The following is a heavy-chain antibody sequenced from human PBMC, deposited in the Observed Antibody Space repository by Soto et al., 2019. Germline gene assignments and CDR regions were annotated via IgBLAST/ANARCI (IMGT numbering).Heavy chain of an antibody. V-gene: IGHV4-30-2*03. D-gene: IGHD3-16*01. CDR2: IYHSGST. J-gene: IGHJ5*02. CDR1: GFCIISVGYS. Sequence: PSATLSLTCSFSGFCIISVGYSWILIRQPPGPGLEWIGYIYHSGSTSYNPSLKSRVIISVDTSKNQFSLELYSVTATDTAVYFFARRGARIMEVGVMHGGEPWGKGTLV. CDR3: ARRGARIMEVGVMHGGEP.